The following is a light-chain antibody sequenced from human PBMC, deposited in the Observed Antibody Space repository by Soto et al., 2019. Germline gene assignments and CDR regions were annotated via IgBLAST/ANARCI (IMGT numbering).Light chain of an antibody. CDR1: QSVSSSY. CDR3: QQYGSSPPGLT. J-gene: IGKJ4*01. CDR2: GAS. V-gene: IGKV3-20*01. Sequence: EIVLTQSPGTLSLSPGERVTLSCRASQSVSSSYLAWYQQKPGQALRLLIYGASSRATGIPDRFSGSGSGTDFTLTISRLEPEDFAVYYCQQYGSSPPGLTFGGGTKVEIK.